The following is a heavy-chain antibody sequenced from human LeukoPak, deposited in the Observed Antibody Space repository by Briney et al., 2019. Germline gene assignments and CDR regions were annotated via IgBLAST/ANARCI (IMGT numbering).Heavy chain of an antibody. J-gene: IGHJ4*02. CDR3: ATGTIAVAVN. CDR1: GYTLTELS. D-gene: IGHD6-19*01. CDR2: FDPEDGET. V-gene: IGHV1-24*01. Sequence: RASVSVSCKVSGYTLTELSMHWVRQAPGKEREWMGGFDPEDGETIYSQKFQGRVTITEDTSTETAYMELSSLRSEDTAVYYCATGTIAVAVNWGQGTLVTVSS.